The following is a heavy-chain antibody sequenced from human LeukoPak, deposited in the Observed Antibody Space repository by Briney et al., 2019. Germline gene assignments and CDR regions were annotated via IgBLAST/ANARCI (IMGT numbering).Heavy chain of an antibody. CDR3: ARDRIQLWQTLDY. D-gene: IGHD5-18*01. CDR2: ISYDGSNK. V-gene: IGHV3-30*04. CDR1: GFTFSSYA. Sequence: GRSLRLSCAASGFTFSSYAVHWVRQAPGKGLEWVAVISYDGSNKYYADSVKGRFTISRDNSKNTLYLQMNSLRAEDTAVYYCARDRIQLWQTLDYWGQGTLVTVSS. J-gene: IGHJ4*02.